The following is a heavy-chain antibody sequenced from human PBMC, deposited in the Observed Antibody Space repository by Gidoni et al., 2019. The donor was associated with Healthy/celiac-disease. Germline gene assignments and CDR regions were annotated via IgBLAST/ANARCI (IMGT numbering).Heavy chain of an antibody. Sequence: QVQLQESGPGLVKPSETLSLTCTVSGGSISSYYWSWIRQPPGKGLEWIGYIYYSGSTNYNPSLKSRVTISVDTSKNQFSLKLSSVTAADTAVYYCARDEIWGQGTMVTVSS. CDR3: ARDEI. J-gene: IGHJ3*02. V-gene: IGHV4-59*01. CDR1: GGSISSYY. CDR2: IYYSGST.